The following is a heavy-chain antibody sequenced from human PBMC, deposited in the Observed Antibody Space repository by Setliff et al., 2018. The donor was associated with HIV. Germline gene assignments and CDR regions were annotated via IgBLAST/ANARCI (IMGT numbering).Heavy chain of an antibody. J-gene: IGHJ4*02. Sequence: GGSLRLSCAASGFTFSSYTMNWVRQAPGKGLEWVSSISSSSYYIYYADSVKGRFTISRDNSKNTLYLQMNSLRAEDTAVYYCARATRGYSYGSYDYWGQGTLVTVSS. CDR3: ARATRGYSYGSYDY. CDR2: ISSSSYYI. D-gene: IGHD5-18*01. V-gene: IGHV3-21*01. CDR1: GFTFSSYT.